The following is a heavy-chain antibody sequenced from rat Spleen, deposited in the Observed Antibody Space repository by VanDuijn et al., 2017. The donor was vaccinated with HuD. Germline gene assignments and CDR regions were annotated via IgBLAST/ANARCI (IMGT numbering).Heavy chain of an antibody. D-gene: IGHD4-3*01. Sequence: EVQLVESDGGLVQPGRSLRLSCAASGFTFSDFYMAWVRQAPTKGLEWVASITNTGGSTYYPDSVKGRFTISRDNAKSTLYLQMNSLRSEETATYYCTRRTLGDVMDAWGQGASVTVSS. CDR3: TRRTLGDVMDA. CDR2: ITNTGGST. CDR1: GFTFSDFY. V-gene: IGHV5S11*01. J-gene: IGHJ4*01.